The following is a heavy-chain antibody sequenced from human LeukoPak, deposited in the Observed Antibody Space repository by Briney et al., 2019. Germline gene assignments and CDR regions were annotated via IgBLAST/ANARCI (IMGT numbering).Heavy chain of an antibody. J-gene: IGHJ4*02. CDR1: GFAFSRYS. V-gene: IGHV3-21*01. D-gene: IGHD3-22*01. CDR2: ISSSSSYI. Sequence: GGSLRLSCAASGFAFSRYSMNWVRQAPGKGLEWVSSISSSSSYIYYADSVKGRFTISRDNAKNSLYLQMNSLRAEDTAVYYCAAGYYYDSSGYSNWGQGTLVTVSS. CDR3: AAGYYYDSSGYSN.